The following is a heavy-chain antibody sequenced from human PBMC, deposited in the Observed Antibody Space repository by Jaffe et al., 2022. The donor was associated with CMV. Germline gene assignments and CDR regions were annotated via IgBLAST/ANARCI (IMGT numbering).Heavy chain of an antibody. D-gene: IGHD6-13*01. V-gene: IGHV4-59*01. Sequence: QVQLQESGPGLLKPSETLSLTCTVSGGSISSYYWTWIRQPPGKGLEWIGDIYYSGSTNYNPSLKSRVTISIDTSKNQFSLKLSSVTAADTAVYYCARARSSSRTLTGCHLDYWGQGTLVTVSS. CDR2: IYYSGST. J-gene: IGHJ4*02. CDR3: ARARSSSRTLTGCHLDY. CDR1: GGSISSYY.